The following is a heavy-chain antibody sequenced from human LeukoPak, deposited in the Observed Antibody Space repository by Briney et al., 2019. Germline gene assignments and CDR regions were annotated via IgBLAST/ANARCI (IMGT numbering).Heavy chain of an antibody. V-gene: IGHV4-38-2*02. J-gene: IGHJ6*03. CDR1: GYSISSGYY. CDR3: ARVGYGDLGYYHYYYMDV. CDR2: IYHSGST. Sequence: SETLSLTCTVSGYSISSGYYWGWIRQPPGKGLEWIGSIYHSGSTYYNPSLKSRVTISVDTSKNQFSLKLSSVTAADTAVYYCARVGYGDLGYYHYYYMDVWGKGTTVTVSS. D-gene: IGHD4-17*01.